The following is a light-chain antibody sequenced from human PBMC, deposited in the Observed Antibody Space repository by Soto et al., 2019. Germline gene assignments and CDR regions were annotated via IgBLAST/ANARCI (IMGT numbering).Light chain of an antibody. Sequence: DMPMTESPSTLSASLGDRVTITGGASQTISNYLNWYQQKSGRAPELLVYAASNLQSGVPSRFTGSGSGTHFTLTISGLEPADFATYFCQQSYNTPITFGQGTRLEIK. CDR2: AAS. J-gene: IGKJ5*01. CDR1: QTISNY. V-gene: IGKV1-39*01. CDR3: QQSYNTPIT.